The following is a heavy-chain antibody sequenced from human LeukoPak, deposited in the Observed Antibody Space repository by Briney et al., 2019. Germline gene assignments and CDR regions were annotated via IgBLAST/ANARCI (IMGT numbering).Heavy chain of an antibody. Sequence: GGSLRLSCAASGFTFSSYGMTWVRQAPGRGLEWVSSISGSGISTYYADSVKGRFTISRDNSKNTLYLQMNSLRAEDTAVYYCARDPEWELLFDYWGQGTLVTVSS. V-gene: IGHV3-23*01. J-gene: IGHJ4*02. CDR2: ISGSGIST. D-gene: IGHD1-26*01. CDR3: ARDPEWELLFDY. CDR1: GFTFSSYG.